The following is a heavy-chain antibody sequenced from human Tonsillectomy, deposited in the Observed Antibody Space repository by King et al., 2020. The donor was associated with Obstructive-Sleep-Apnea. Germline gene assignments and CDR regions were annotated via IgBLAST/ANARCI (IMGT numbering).Heavy chain of an antibody. V-gene: IGHV3-15*01. CDR1: GFTFSNAW. CDR3: TTYYYDSSGSHYFDY. J-gene: IGHJ4*02. Sequence: DVQLVESGGGLVKPGGSLRLSCAASGFTFSNAWMSWVRQAPGKGLEWVGRIKSKTDGGTTDYTAPVNGRFTISRDDSRNTLYLQMNNLKTEDTAVYYCTTYYYDSSGSHYFDYWGQGTLVTVSS. CDR2: IKSKTDGGTT. D-gene: IGHD3-22*01.